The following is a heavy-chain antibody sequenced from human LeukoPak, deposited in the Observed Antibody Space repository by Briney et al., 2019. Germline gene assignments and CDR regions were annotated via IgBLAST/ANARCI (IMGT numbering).Heavy chain of an antibody. CDR3: ARGTHYDFWSGYYPPTDYYYYYMDV. D-gene: IGHD3-3*01. CDR2: IYTSGST. CDR1: GGSISSYY. Sequence: SETLSLTCTVSGGSISSYYWSWIRQPAGKGLEWIGRIYTSGSTNYNPSLKSRVTMSVDTSKNQFSLKLSSVTAADTAVYYCARGTHYDFWSGYYPPTDYYYYYMDVWGKGTTVTVSS. J-gene: IGHJ6*03. V-gene: IGHV4-4*07.